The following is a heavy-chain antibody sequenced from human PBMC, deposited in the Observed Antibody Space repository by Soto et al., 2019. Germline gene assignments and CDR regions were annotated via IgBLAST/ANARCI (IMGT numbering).Heavy chain of an antibody. CDR1: GYTFTSYD. CDR3: ASVSQRETWFDP. CDR2: MNPNSGNT. Sequence: ASVKVSCKASGYTFTSYDINWVRQATGQGLEWMGWMNPNSGNTGYAQKFQGRVTMTRNTSISTAYMELSSLRSEDTAVYYCASVSQRETWFDPWGQGTLVTVSS. J-gene: IGHJ5*02. V-gene: IGHV1-8*01. D-gene: IGHD1-26*01.